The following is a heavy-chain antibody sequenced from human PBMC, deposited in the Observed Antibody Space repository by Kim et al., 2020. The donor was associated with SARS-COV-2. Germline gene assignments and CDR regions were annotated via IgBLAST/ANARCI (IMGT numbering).Heavy chain of an antibody. J-gene: IGHJ5*02. Sequence: GDDTYYADSVKGRFTISRDISKNTLYLQMNSLRAEDTAIYYCAKIGAAETWGQGTLVTVSS. D-gene: IGHD2-15*01. CDR2: GDDT. CDR3: AKIGAAET. V-gene: IGHV3-23*01.